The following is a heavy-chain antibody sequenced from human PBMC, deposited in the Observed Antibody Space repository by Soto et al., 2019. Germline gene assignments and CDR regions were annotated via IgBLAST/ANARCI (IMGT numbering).Heavy chain of an antibody. V-gene: IGHV3-21*06. J-gene: IGHJ4*02. CDR1: GFTFTRYS. CDR3: ARESEDLTSNFDY. Sequence: LRLSCAASGFTFTRYSMNWVRQAPGKGLEWVSSISSTTNYIYYGDSMKGRFTISRDNAKNSLYLEMNSLRAEDTAVYYCARESEDLTSNFDYWGQGTLVTVS. CDR2: ISSTTNYI.